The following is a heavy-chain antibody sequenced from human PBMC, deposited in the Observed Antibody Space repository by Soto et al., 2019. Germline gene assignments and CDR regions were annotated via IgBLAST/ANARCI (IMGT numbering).Heavy chain of an antibody. CDR2: ISSGGGGT. CDR1: GFAFSNFA. V-gene: IGHV3-23*01. Sequence: EVQLLESGGGLVQPGGSLRLSCAASGFAFSNFAMSWVRQAPGRGLEWVSTISSGGGGTYYAESVKGRFTISRDNSKNTLYVQINSLRAEDTAVYYCASPRNYYSMDVWGKGTTVTVS. J-gene: IGHJ6*03. CDR3: ASPRNYYSMDV.